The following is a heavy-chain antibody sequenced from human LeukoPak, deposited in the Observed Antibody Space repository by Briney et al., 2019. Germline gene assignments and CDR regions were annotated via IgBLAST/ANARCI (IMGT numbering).Heavy chain of an antibody. J-gene: IGHJ3*02. CDR1: GFTFSSYA. CDR3: AKDFVRGSHYYDSSGYPDAFDI. D-gene: IGHD3-22*01. V-gene: IGHV3-23*01. Sequence: GGSLRLSCAASGFTFSSYAMSWVRQAPGKGLEWVSAISGSGGSTYYADSVKGRFTISRDNSKNTLFLQMNSLRAEDTAVYYCAKDFVRGSHYYDSSGYPDAFDIWGQGTMVTASS. CDR2: ISGSGGST.